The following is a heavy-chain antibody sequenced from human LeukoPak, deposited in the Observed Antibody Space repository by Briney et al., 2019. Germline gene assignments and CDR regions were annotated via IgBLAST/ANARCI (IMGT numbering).Heavy chain of an antibody. V-gene: IGHV3-48*01. CDR3: ARGSDVVGGDCYQDY. D-gene: IGHD2-21*02. Sequence: GGSLRLSCAASGFTFSSYNMNWVRQAPGKGLEWISHISTSSSIIYYADSVKGRFTISRDNAKNSLYLQMNSLRSDDTAVYYCARGSDVVGGDCYQDYWGQGTLVTVSS. J-gene: IGHJ4*02. CDR2: ISTSSSII. CDR1: GFTFSSYN.